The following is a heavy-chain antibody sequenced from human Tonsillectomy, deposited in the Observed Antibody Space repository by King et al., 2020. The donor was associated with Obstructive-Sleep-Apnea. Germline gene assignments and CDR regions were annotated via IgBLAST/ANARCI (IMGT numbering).Heavy chain of an antibody. Sequence: QLQESGPGLVKPSETLSLTCTVSCGSISSSSYYWGWIRQPPGKGLEWIGSIYYSGVTCYNPSLKSRVTISVDTSKNQFSLKLSSVTAADTAVYYCARNTHWFDPWGQGTLVTVSS. V-gene: IGHV4-39*07. J-gene: IGHJ5*02. D-gene: IGHD2-15*01. CDR1: CGSISSSSYY. CDR3: ARNTHWFDP. CDR2: IYYSGVT.